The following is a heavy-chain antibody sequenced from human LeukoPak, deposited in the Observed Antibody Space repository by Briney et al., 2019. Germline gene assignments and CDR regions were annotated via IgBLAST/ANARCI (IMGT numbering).Heavy chain of an antibody. CDR1: GFTFSDYY. Sequence: SGGSLRLSCAASGFTFSDYYMSWIRQAPGKGLEWISYISSSSSYTNHADSVKGRFTISRDNAKNSLYLQMNSLRAEDTAVYYCASHYGDYSFFDYWGQGTLVTVSS. CDR2: ISSSSSYT. V-gene: IGHV3-11*06. J-gene: IGHJ4*02. D-gene: IGHD4-17*01. CDR3: ASHYGDYSFFDY.